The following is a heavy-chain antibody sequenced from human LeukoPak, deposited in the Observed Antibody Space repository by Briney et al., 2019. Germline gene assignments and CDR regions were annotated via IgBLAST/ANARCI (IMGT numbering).Heavy chain of an antibody. D-gene: IGHD3-10*01. Sequence: PSETLSLTCAVYGGSFSGYYWSWIRQPPGKGLEWIGEINHSGSTNYNPSLKSRVTISVDTSKNQFSLKLSSVTAADTAVYYCAKNGGPHYYGSGSSERWFDPWGQGTLVTVSS. CDR1: GGSFSGYY. CDR2: INHSGST. CDR3: AKNGGPHYYGSGSSERWFDP. V-gene: IGHV4-34*01. J-gene: IGHJ5*02.